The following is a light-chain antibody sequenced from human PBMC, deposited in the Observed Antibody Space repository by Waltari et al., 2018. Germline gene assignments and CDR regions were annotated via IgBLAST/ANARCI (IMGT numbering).Light chain of an antibody. Sequence: DIQMTQSPSTLSASVGDRVTITCRASQSISNWLAWYQQKPGKAPKVLIYKASSLQSGVASRFSGIGSGTEFTLTISSLQPDDFATYYCQHYNSYSVTFGPGTKVDI. CDR2: KAS. J-gene: IGKJ3*01. CDR1: QSISNW. V-gene: IGKV1-5*03. CDR3: QHYNSYSVT.